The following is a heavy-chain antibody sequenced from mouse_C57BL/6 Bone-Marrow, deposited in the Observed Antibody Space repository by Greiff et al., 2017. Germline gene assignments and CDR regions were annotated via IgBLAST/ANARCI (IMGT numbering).Heavy chain of an antibody. D-gene: IGHD2-2*01. CDR2: INPSTGGT. CDR1: GYSFTGYY. Sequence: VQLQQSGPELVKPGASVKISCKASGYSFTGYYLNWVKQSPEKSLEWIGEINPSTGGTTYNQKFKAKATLPVDKSSSTAYIQLKSLTSEDSAVYYCARVLGLRRRGFAYWGQGTLVTVSA. CDR3: ARVLGLRRRGFAY. J-gene: IGHJ3*01. V-gene: IGHV1-42*01.